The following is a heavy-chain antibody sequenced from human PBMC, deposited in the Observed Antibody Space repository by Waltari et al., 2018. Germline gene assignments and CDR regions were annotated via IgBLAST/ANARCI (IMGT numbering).Heavy chain of an antibody. Sequence: EVQLVESGGGLVQPGGSLRLSCKASGFTFVNYWMSWVRQAPGKGLQWVAYIKEDGTEESYLDSLKGRFTISRDDAKNSLHLQMNSLRAEDTAVYYCAKANLKTQWLVSFLFQHWGQGTLVTVSS. CDR3: AKANLKTQWLVSFLFQH. CDR2: IKEDGTEE. D-gene: IGHD6-19*01. V-gene: IGHV3-7*05. CDR1: GFTFVNYW. J-gene: IGHJ1*01.